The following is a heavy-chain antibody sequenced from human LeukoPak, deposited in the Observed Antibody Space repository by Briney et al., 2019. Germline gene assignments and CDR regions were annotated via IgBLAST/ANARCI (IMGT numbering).Heavy chain of an antibody. J-gene: IGHJ3*02. CDR1: GYIFTGYY. V-gene: IGHV1-46*01. Sequence: ASVKVSCKASGYIFTGYYMHWVRQAPGQGLEWMGIINPSGGSTSYAQKFQGRVTMTRDMSTSTVYMELSSLRSEDTAVYYCARALIRTAFDIWGQGTMVTVSS. D-gene: IGHD2-8*01. CDR2: INPSGGST. CDR3: ARALIRTAFDI.